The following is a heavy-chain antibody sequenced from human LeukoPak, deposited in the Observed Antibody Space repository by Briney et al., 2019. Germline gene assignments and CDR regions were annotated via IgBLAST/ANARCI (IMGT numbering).Heavy chain of an antibody. CDR3: ATVLGIDYYFDY. CDR1: GYAFTDYY. CDR2: VDPDDGET. D-gene: IGHD7-27*01. V-gene: IGHV1-69-2*01. J-gene: IGHJ4*02. Sequence: GATVKISCKVSGYAFTDYYMHWVQQAPGKGLEWMGLVDPDDGETIYAEKFQGRVAITADTPTDTAYMELGSLRSEDTALYYCATVLGIDYYFDYWGQGSLVTVSS.